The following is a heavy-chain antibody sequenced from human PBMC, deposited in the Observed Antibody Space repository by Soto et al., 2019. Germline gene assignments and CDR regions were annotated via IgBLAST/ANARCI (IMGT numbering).Heavy chain of an antibody. CDR3: ARAPGLVVAASDWFDP. CDR1: GYSFTSYA. Sequence: EASVKVSCQASGYSFTSYAMHWVRQAPGQRLEWMGWINAGNGNTKYSQKFQGRVTMTRNTSISTAYMELSSLRSEDTAVYYCARAPGLVVAASDWFDPWGQGTLVTVSS. V-gene: IGHV1-3*01. CDR2: INAGNGNT. J-gene: IGHJ5*02. D-gene: IGHD2-15*01.